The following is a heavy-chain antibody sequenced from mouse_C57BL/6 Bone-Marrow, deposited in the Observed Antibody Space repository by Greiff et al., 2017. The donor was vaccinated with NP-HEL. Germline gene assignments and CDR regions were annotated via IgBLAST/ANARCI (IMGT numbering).Heavy chain of an antibody. CDR2: IYPGSGNT. D-gene: IGHD1-1*01. CDR1: GYTFTDYY. CDR3: ARWPGGYGSSPFDY. J-gene: IGHJ2*01. V-gene: IGHV1-76*01. Sequence: QVQLQQSGAELVRPGASVKLSCKASGYTFTDYYINWVKQRPGQGLEWIARIYPGSGNTYYNEKFKGKATLTAEKSSSTAYMQLSSLTSEDSAVYFCARWPGGYGSSPFDYWGQGTTLTVSS.